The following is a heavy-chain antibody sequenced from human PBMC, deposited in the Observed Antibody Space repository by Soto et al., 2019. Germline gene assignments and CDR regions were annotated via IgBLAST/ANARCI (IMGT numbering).Heavy chain of an antibody. CDR2: IFHSGTV. Sequence: SETLSLTCAVSGGSINSNWWSWVRQPPGEGLEWIGEIFHSGTVRYNPSLKSRATMSVDKSKNQLSLKVTSVTAADTAVYYCATYLTPYTFDFWGLGTLVTVSS. CDR3: ATYLTPYTFDF. D-gene: IGHD2-15*01. V-gene: IGHV4-4*02. CDR1: GGSINSNW. J-gene: IGHJ4*02.